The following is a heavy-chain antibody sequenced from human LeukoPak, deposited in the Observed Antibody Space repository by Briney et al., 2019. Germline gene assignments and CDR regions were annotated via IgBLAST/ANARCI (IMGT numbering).Heavy chain of an antibody. V-gene: IGHV3-9*01. Sequence: GRSLRLSCAASGFTFDDYPMHWVRQAPGKGLEWVSGISWNSGSIGYADSVKGRFTISRDNAKNSLYLQMNSLRAEDTALYYCAKGVRITMVRGAFDIWGQGKMVTVSS. CDR1: GFTFDDYP. D-gene: IGHD3-10*01. J-gene: IGHJ3*02. CDR2: ISWNSGSI. CDR3: AKGVRITMVRGAFDI.